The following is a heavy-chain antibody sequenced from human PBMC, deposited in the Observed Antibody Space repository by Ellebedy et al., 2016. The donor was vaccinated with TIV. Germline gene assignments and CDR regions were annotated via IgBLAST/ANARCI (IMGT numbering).Heavy chain of an antibody. Sequence: MPSETPSLTCNVSGGSLSSYCWRRVRQPPGKGLEWLGYTYYSGSTNYNPSLKSRVTIAVDTSQKQISLKLSSVTAAETAVYYCARSSGWDRFDYWGQGTLVTVSS. CDR3: ARSSGWDRFDY. CDR1: GGSLSSYC. V-gene: IGHV4-59*01. D-gene: IGHD6-19*01. CDR2: TYYSGST. J-gene: IGHJ4*02.